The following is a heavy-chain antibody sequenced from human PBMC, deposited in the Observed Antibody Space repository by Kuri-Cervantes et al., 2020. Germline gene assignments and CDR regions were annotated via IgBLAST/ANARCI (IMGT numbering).Heavy chain of an antibody. CDR2: ISYDGSNK. J-gene: IGHJ6*02. V-gene: IGHV3-30-3*01. CDR1: GFTFSSYA. Sequence: LSLTCAASGFTFSSYAMSWVRQAPGKGLEWVAVISYDGSNKYYADSVKGRFTISRDNSKNTLYLQMNSLRAEDTAVYYCARSPNDYGDYYYYYGMDVWGQGTTVTVSS. CDR3: ARSPNDYGDYYYYYGMDV. D-gene: IGHD4-17*01.